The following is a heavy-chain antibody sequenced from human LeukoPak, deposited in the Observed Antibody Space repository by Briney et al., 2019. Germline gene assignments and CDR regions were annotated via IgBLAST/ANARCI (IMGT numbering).Heavy chain of an antibody. V-gene: IGHV3-7*04. D-gene: IGHD7-27*01. CDR2: IKQDGSEK. Sequence: GGSLRLSCAASGFTFSSYWMSWVRQAPGKGLEWVANIKQDGSEKQYVDSVKGRFAISRANAENSLYLQMNSLKAEDTAVYYCGRFTRSGDSVYWGQGTLVTVSS. J-gene: IGHJ4*02. CDR1: GFTFSSYW. CDR3: GRFTRSGDSVY.